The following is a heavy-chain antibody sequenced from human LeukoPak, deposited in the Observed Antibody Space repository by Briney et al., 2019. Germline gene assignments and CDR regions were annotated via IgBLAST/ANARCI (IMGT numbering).Heavy chain of an antibody. CDR1: GFTFSTSA. D-gene: IGHD3-22*01. Sequence: AGGSLRLSCATSGFTFSTSAMSWVRQAPGKGLVWVSRINSDGSTTTYADSVKGRFTISRDNAKNTLYLQMNSLRAEDTAVYYCARGRRRWYYDSSGGFDYWGQGTLVTVSS. J-gene: IGHJ4*02. V-gene: IGHV3-74*01. CDR3: ARGRRRWYYDSSGGFDY. CDR2: INSDGSTT.